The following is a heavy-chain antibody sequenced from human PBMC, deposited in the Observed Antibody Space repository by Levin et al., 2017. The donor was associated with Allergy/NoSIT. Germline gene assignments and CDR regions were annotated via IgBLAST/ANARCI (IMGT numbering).Heavy chain of an antibody. CDR2: INTYSGNT. Sequence: ASVKVSCKASGYNFIDYGISWVRQAPGQGLEWMGWINTYSGNTNYLEKFQGRLTMTTDTATKTGYMELRSLRSDDTAVYYCARVTGMYNWNYVSLWGQGTLVTVSS. J-gene: IGHJ4*02. V-gene: IGHV1-18*01. D-gene: IGHD1-7*01. CDR3: ARVTGMYNWNYVSL. CDR1: GYNFIDYG.